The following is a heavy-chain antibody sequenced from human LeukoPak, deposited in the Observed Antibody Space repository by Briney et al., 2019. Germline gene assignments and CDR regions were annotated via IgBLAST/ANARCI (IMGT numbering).Heavy chain of an antibody. J-gene: IGHJ6*02. CDR2: INPNSGGT. Sequence: ASVKVSCKASGYTFTGYYMHWVRQAPGQGLEWMGWINPNSGGTNYAQKFQGRVTMTRDTSISTAYTELSRLRSDDTAVYYCARDEYYYGSGSYYPNYYYYYGMDVWGQGTTVTVSS. D-gene: IGHD3-10*01. CDR1: GYTFTGYY. CDR3: ARDEYYYGSGSYYPNYYYYYGMDV. V-gene: IGHV1-2*02.